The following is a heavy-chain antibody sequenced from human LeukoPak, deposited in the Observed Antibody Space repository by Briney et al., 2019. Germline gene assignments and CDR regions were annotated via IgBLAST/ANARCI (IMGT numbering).Heavy chain of an antibody. CDR1: GFTFSTYA. V-gene: IGHV3-23*01. D-gene: IGHD2-15*01. CDR2: ISGGGGST. J-gene: IGHJ4*02. CDR3: ARVFRIGSFDY. Sequence: GGSLRLSCAASGFTFSTYAMSWVRQAPGKGLEWVSVISGGGGSTYYADSVKGRFTISRDNSKNTLYLQMNSLRAEDTAVYYCARVFRIGSFDYWGQGTLVTVSS.